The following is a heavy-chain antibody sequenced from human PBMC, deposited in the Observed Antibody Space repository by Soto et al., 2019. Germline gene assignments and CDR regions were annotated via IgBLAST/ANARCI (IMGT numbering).Heavy chain of an antibody. J-gene: IGHJ6*02. Sequence: ASVKVSCKASGGTFSSYTISWVRQAPGQGLEWMGRIIPILGIANYAQKFQGRVTITADKSTSTAYMELSSLRSEDTAVYYCAKSMGDIVVVPAANRYYYYYGMDVWGQGTTVTVSS. V-gene: IGHV1-69*02. CDR2: IIPILGIA. CDR3: AKSMGDIVVVPAANRYYYYYGMDV. D-gene: IGHD2-2*01. CDR1: GGTFSSYT.